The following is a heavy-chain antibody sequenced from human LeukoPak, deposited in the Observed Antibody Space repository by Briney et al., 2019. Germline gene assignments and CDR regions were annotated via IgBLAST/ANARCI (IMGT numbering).Heavy chain of an antibody. Sequence: GESLKISCKASGYSFTSYWIGWVRQMPGKGLEWMGIIYPGDSDTRYSPSFQGQVTISADKSISTAYLQWSSLKASDTAMYYCARDSPQGSDRLRDYYYYMDVWGKGTTVTVSS. CDR1: GYSFTSYW. D-gene: IGHD2-21*02. J-gene: IGHJ6*03. CDR3: ARDSPQGSDRLRDYYYYMDV. V-gene: IGHV5-51*01. CDR2: IYPGDSDT.